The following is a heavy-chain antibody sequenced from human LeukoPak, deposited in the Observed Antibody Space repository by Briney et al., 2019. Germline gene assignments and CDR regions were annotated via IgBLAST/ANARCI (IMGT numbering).Heavy chain of an antibody. CDR3: ARSHGYYDSSGSLGAFDI. CDR2: IYSGGST. V-gene: IGHV3-66*02. Sequence: GGSLRLSCAASGFTVSSNYISWVRQAPGKGLEWVSVIYSGGSTYYADSVKGRFTISRDNSKNTLYLQMNSLRAEDTAVYYCARSHGYYDSSGSLGAFDIWGQGTMVTVSS. CDR1: GFTVSSNY. J-gene: IGHJ3*02. D-gene: IGHD3-22*01.